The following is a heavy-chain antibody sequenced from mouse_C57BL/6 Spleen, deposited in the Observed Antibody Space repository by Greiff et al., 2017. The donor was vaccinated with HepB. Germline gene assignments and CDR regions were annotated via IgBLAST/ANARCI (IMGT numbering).Heavy chain of an antibody. CDR3: ARSDYDGRFDY. D-gene: IGHD2-4*01. CDR1: GYTFTSYW. V-gene: IGHV1-59*01. Sequence: VQLQQPGAELVRPGTSVKLSCKASGYTFTSYWMHWVKQRPGQGLEWIGVIDPSDSYTNYNQKFKGKATLTVDTSSSTAYMQLSSLTSEDSAVYYCARSDYDGRFDYWGQGTTLTVSS. CDR2: IDPSDSYT. J-gene: IGHJ2*01.